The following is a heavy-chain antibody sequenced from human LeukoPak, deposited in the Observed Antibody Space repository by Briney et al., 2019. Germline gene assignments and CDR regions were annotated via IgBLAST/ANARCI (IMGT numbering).Heavy chain of an antibody. CDR3: ASHGRAIQLWALFSFDL. CDR1: GGSISSSSYS. V-gene: IGHV4-39*01. D-gene: IGHD5-18*01. Sequence: PSETLSLTCTVPGGSISSSSYSWGWIRQPPGKGLEWIGSIYYSGSTYYNPSLKSRVTISVDTSKNQFSLKLSSVTAADTAVYYCASHGRAIQLWALFSFDLWGRGTLVTVSS. J-gene: IGHJ2*01. CDR2: IYYSGST.